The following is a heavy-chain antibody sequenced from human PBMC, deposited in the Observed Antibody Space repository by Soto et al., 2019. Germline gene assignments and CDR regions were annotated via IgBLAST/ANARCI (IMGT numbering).Heavy chain of an antibody. CDR1: GGSFSGYH. CDR3: ARIPGSDYSDPHDY. J-gene: IGHJ4*02. Sequence: PSETLSLTCAVYGGSFSGYHWTWIRQPPGRGLDWIGEITHTGRPNYSPSLKSRVTISVDTSKNQFSLELKSVTAADTAVYYCARIPGSDYSDPHDYWAQGTLVTV. D-gene: IGHD4-17*01. V-gene: IGHV4-34*01. CDR2: ITHTGRP.